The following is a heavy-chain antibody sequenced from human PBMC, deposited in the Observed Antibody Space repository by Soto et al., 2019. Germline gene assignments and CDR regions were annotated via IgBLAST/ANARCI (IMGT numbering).Heavy chain of an antibody. CDR3: ASGYSGYDYAIVDY. CDR1: GGSISSYY. Sequence: SETLSLTCTVSGGSISSYYWSWIRQPPGKGLEWIGDIYHSGSTNYNPSLKSRVTISADTSKNQFSLKLSSVTAADTAVYYCASGYSGYDYAIVDYWGQGTLVTVS. CDR2: IYHSGST. V-gene: IGHV4-59*12. J-gene: IGHJ4*02. D-gene: IGHD5-12*01.